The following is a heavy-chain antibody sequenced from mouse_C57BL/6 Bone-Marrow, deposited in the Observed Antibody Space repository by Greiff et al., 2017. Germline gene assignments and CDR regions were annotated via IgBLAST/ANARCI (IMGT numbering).Heavy chain of an antibody. D-gene: IGHD1-1*01. V-gene: IGHV1-7*01. J-gene: IGHJ1*03. Sequence: VQLQQSGAELAKPGASVKLSCKASGYTFTSYWMHWVKQRPGQGLEWIGYINPSSGYTKYNQKFKDKATLTADKSSSTAYMQLSSLTYEDSAVYYCARSSYYYGSSYDYWYFDVWGTGTTVTVSS. CDR3: ARSSYYYGSSYDYWYFDV. CDR2: INPSSGYT. CDR1: GYTFTSYW.